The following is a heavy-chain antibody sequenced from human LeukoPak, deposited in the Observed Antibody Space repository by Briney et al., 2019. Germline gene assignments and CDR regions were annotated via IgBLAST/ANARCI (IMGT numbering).Heavy chain of an antibody. J-gene: IGHJ4*02. CDR1: GFTFRSYA. CDR2: ISGSGTST. CDR3: ARHGDTWPDRYFDY. D-gene: IGHD2-2*02. Sequence: GGSLRLSCAASGFTFRSYAMSWVRQAPGKGLEWVLAISGSGTSTYYADSVKGRFTISRDNSRNTLYLQMNSLRAEDTAVYYCARHGDTWPDRYFDYWGQGTLVTVSS. V-gene: IGHV3-23*01.